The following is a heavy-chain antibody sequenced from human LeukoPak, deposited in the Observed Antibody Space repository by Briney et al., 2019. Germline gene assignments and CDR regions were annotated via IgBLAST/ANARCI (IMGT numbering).Heavy chain of an antibody. CDR1: GYTFTSYG. J-gene: IGHJ6*02. D-gene: IGHD3-10*01. CDR2: ISAYNGHT. Sequence: ASVKVSCKASGYTFTSYGMSWVRQAPGQGLEWMGWISAYNGHTDYAQKVQGRVTMTTDTSTSTAYMELRSLRSDDTAVYYCAREVTMVRGVITKFYYNGMDVWGQGTAVTVSS. V-gene: IGHV1-18*01. CDR3: AREVTMVRGVITKFYYNGMDV.